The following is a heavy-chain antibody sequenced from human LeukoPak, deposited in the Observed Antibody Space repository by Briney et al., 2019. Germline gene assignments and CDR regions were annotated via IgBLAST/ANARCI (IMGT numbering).Heavy chain of an antibody. CDR3: ARDAPGAAPYFDY. V-gene: IGHV4-61*02. CDR1: NGSISSGSYY. CDR2: IYTNGNT. Sequence: PSETLSLTCTVSNGSISSGSYYWSWIRQPAGKRLEWIGRIYTNGNTNYNPSLKSRVTISIDTSKNQFYLKLRSVTAADTAVYYCARDAPGAAPYFDYWGQGTLVTVSS. J-gene: IGHJ4*02. D-gene: IGHD6-6*01.